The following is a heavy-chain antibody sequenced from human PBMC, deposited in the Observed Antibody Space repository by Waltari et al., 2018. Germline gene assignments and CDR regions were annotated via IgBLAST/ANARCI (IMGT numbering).Heavy chain of an antibody. V-gene: IGHV3-21*01. CDR1: GFTFSNYS. D-gene: IGHD6-25*01. J-gene: IGHJ4*02. CDR2: IISSSSYI. Sequence: EVQLMESGGGLVKPGGSLRLSCAASGFTFSNYSMNWIRQAPRKGVDWVSSIISSSSYISYADSVKGRFTISRDNAKNSLYLQMNSLRAEDTAVYYCARGRDGYRDYWGQGTLVTVSS. CDR3: ARGRDGYRDY.